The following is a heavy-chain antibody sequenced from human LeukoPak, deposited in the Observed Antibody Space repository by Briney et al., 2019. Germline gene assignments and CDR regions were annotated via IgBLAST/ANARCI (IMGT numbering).Heavy chain of an antibody. J-gene: IGHJ4*02. Sequence: GGSLRLSCAASGFTFISYAIHWVRQAPGKGLEWVAVISFHGTDSFYADSVKGRLTISRDNAKNSLFLQMNSLKTEDTAFYYCAKGARSSSGYTTDWGQGILVTVSS. CDR1: GFTFISYA. CDR2: ISFHGTDS. CDR3: AKGARSSSGYTTD. D-gene: IGHD3-22*01. V-gene: IGHV3-30*04.